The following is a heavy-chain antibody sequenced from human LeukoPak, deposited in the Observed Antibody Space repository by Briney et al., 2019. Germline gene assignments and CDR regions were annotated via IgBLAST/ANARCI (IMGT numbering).Heavy chain of an antibody. J-gene: IGHJ4*02. CDR1: GYSITNGYY. Sequence: SETLSLTCTVSGYSITNGYYWGWIRPSPGMGLQWIGSIHHSGTTYYSPSLKSRVTISIDTSKNQFSLKLTSVTAADTAVYYCARAFGVVIYFDYWGQGTLITVSS. V-gene: IGHV4-38-2*02. D-gene: IGHD3-3*01. CDR2: IHHSGTT. CDR3: ARAFGVVIYFDY.